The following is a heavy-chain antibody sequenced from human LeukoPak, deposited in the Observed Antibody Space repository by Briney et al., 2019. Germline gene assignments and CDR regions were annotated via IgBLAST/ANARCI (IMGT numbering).Heavy chain of an antibody. V-gene: IGHV4-34*01. J-gene: IGHJ2*01. CDR1: VGSFSGYY. CDR3: ASLKWGSGWYFDL. D-gene: IGHD3-10*01. CDR2: INHSGST. Sequence: SETLSLTCAVYVGSFSGYYWSWIRQPPGKGLEWTGEINHSGSTNYNPSLKSRVTISVETSKNQFSLTLSSVTAADTVVYYCASLKWGSGWYFDLWGGGTLVTLSS.